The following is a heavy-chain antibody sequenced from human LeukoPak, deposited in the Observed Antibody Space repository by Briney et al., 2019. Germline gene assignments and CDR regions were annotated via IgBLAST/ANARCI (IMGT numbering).Heavy chain of an antibody. V-gene: IGHV1-46*01. Sequence: ASVKVSCKASGYSFTYHYMHWLRQAPGQGLEWIGIINPSDGSTTYAQKFQGRVTMTRDMSTSTVYMELSSLRSEDTAVYYCARCDTRTYYYGSGSLYYFDYWGQGTLVTVSS. D-gene: IGHD3-10*01. J-gene: IGHJ4*02. CDR1: GYSFTYHY. CDR3: ARCDTRTYYYGSGSLYYFDY. CDR2: INPSDGST.